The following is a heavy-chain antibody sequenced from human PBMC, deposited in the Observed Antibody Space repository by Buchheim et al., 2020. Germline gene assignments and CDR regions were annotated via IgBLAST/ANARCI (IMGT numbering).Heavy chain of an antibody. CDR2: INPNTGNP. J-gene: IGHJ4*02. V-gene: IGHV7-4-1*02. CDR3: AGGPTGALDY. D-gene: IGHD4-17*01. CDR1: GYTFTTYG. Sequence: QVQMVQSGSELKKPGASVKVSCKASGYTFTTYGINWVRQAPGQGLEWMGWINPNTGNPTYAQGFTGRFVFSLDTSVSAAYLQISSLITEDTAVYYCAGGPTGALDYWGQGTL.